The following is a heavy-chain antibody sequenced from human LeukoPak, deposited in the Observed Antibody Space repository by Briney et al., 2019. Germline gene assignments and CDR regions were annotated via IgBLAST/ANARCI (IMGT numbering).Heavy chain of an antibody. Sequence: SETLSLTCSVSGASVRSSHWTWIRQSPGKGLEWIANVDYNGSTKYNPSLRGRGTMSLDTSKNQFHLKLESVTSADPARYFCARGFDGPFDRWGQGTLVTVSS. J-gene: IGHJ5*02. V-gene: IGHV4-59*02. CDR1: GASVRSSH. CDR2: VDYNGST. D-gene: IGHD5-24*01. CDR3: ARGFDGPFDR.